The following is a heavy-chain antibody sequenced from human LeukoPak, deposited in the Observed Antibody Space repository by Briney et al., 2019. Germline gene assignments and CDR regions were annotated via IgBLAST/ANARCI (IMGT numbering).Heavy chain of an antibody. J-gene: IGHJ4*02. CDR3: ARGYYYESSADYPGGDY. CDR1: GYTFTKYL. Sequence: ASVKVSCKASGYTFTKYLLYWVRQAPGQGLEWMGIINPSGGSTSYAQKFQGRVTMTRDTSTSTVYMELRSLRSEDTAVYYCARGYYYESSADYPGGDYWGQGTVVTVSS. V-gene: IGHV1-46*01. CDR2: INPSGGST. D-gene: IGHD3-22*01.